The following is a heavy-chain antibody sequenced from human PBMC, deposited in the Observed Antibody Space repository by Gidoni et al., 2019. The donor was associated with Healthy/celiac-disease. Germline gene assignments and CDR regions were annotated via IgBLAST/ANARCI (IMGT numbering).Heavy chain of an antibody. Sequence: QVQLVESGGGVVQPGRSLRLSCAASGFPFSSYAMHWARQAPGKGLEWVAVISYDGSNKYYADSVKGRFTISRDNSKNTLYLQMNSLRAEDTAVYYCARGWGGYSNYEADLGWETYGMDVWGQGTTVTVSS. CDR2: ISYDGSNK. CDR1: GFPFSSYA. CDR3: ARGWGGYSNYEADLGWETYGMDV. D-gene: IGHD4-4*01. J-gene: IGHJ6*02. V-gene: IGHV3-30-3*01.